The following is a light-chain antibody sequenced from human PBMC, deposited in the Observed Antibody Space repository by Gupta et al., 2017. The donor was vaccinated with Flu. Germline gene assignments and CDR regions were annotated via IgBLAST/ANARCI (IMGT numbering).Light chain of an antibody. CDR2: GAS. CDR1: QSVSASL. Sequence: PGTLSLSPGERATLSCRASQSVSASLLAWYHQKPGQTPRLLIYGASTRAAGIPDRFSGSGSGTDFTLTSSRLEPEDCAVYYCQHYGSSPTFGQGTKLEIK. J-gene: IGKJ2*01. CDR3: QHYGSSPT. V-gene: IGKV3-20*01.